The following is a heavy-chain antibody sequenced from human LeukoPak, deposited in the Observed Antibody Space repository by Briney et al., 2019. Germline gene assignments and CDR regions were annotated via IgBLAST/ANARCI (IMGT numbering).Heavy chain of an antibody. CDR1: GFTFGNYA. CDR2: ISYDGSNK. D-gene: IGHD4-17*01. Sequence: GGSLRLSCAASGFTFGNYAMHWVRQAPGKGLEWVAVISYDGSNKYYADSVKGRFTISRDNSKSTLYLQMNSLRAEDTAVYYCAKGLGTLSYFDYWGQGTLVTVSS. V-gene: IGHV3-30*04. CDR3: AKGLGTLSYFDY. J-gene: IGHJ4*02.